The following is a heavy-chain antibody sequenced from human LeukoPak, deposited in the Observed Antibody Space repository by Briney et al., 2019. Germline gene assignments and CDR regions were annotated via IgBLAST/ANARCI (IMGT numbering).Heavy chain of an antibody. J-gene: IGHJ4*02. CDR1: GFTFSDYY. V-gene: IGHV3-11*06. CDR3: ARLMTSGFDY. D-gene: IGHD2-8*01. Sequence: GGSLRLSCAASGFTFSDYYMSWIRQAPGKGLEWVSYLSSSSSYTNYANSVKGRFTISRDNAKNSLYLQMNSLRAKDTAVYYCARLMTSGFDYWGQGTLVTVSS. CDR2: LSSSSSYT.